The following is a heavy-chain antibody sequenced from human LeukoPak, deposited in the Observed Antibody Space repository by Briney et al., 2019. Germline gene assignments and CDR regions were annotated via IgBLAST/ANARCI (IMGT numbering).Heavy chain of an antibody. CDR3: AREGITAAADF. CDR2: INTDGRTI. J-gene: IGHJ4*02. CDR1: GFTFSRYW. D-gene: IGHD6-13*01. Sequence: GGSLRLSCAASGFTFSRYWMHWVRHAPGKGLVWVSRINTDGRTITYADSVKGRFTISRDNAKDSLYLQLNSLQAEDTAVYYCAREGITAAADFWGQGTLVTVSS. V-gene: IGHV3-74*01.